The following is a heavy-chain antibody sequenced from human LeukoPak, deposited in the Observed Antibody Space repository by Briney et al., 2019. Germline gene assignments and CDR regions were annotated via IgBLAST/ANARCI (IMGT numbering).Heavy chain of an antibody. CDR1: GYTFTGCY. CDR2: INPNSGGT. D-gene: IGHD6-13*01. V-gene: IGHV1-2*02. Sequence: ASVKVSCKASGYTFTGCYMHWVRQAPGQGLEWMGWINPNSGGTNYAQKFQGRVTMTRDTSISTAYMELSRLRSDDTAVYYCAREAAAGATPDYWGQGTLVTVSS. J-gene: IGHJ4*02. CDR3: AREAAAGATPDY.